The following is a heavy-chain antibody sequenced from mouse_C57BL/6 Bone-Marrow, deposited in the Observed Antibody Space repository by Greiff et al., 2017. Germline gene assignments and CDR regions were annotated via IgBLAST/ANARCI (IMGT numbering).Heavy chain of an antibody. CDR3: ASVYYVHPSDD. Sequence: EVQVVESGPGLVKPSQSLSFTCSVTGFSITSGYYWNWIRQFPGNKLEWMGYISYDGSNNYTPSLNNRISITRDTSKNQFFLKSNFVTTADTATYYYASVYYVHPSDDWGQGTTLTVSS. V-gene: IGHV3-6*01. CDR2: ISYDGSN. D-gene: IGHD1-1*01. J-gene: IGHJ2*01. CDR1: GFSITSGYY.